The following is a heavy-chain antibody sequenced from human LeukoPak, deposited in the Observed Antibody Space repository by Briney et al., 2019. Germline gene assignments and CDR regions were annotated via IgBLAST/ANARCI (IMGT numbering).Heavy chain of an antibody. V-gene: IGHV3-23*01. CDR3: ARDGPMVRGVIKYYYMDV. D-gene: IGHD3-10*01. CDR2: ISGSGSNT. Sequence: GGSLRLSCAASGFSFSTCAMNWVRQAPGKGLEWVSAISGSGSNTYYADSVKGRFTISRDNSENTLYLQMNSLRAEDTAVYYCARDGPMVRGVIKYYYMDVWGKGTTVTVSS. J-gene: IGHJ6*03. CDR1: GFSFSTCA.